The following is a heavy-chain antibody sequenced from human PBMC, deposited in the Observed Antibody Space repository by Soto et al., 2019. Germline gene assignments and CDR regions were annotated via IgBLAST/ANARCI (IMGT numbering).Heavy chain of an antibody. Sequence: AGGSLRLSCAASGFTFSSYEMNWVRQAPGKGLEWVSYISSSGSTIYYADSVKGRFTISRDNAKNSLYLQMNSLRAEDTAVYYCASVVNADAFDIWGQGTVVTVSS. J-gene: IGHJ3*02. CDR3: ASVVNADAFDI. D-gene: IGHD2-15*01. CDR2: ISSSGSTI. V-gene: IGHV3-48*03. CDR1: GFTFSSYE.